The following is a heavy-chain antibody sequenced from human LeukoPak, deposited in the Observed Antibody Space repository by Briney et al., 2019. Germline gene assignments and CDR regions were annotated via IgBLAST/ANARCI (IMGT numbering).Heavy chain of an antibody. CDR1: GYTFTSYG. V-gene: IGHV1-18*01. D-gene: IGHD5-24*01. CDR3: ARENPIDGYNFHDY. CDR2: ISAYNGNT. Sequence: GASVKVSCKASGYTFTSYGISWVRQAPGQGLEWMGWISAYNGNTNYAQKLQGRVTMTTDTSTSTAYMELSRLRSDDTAVYYCARENPIDGYNFHDYWGQGTLVTVSS. J-gene: IGHJ4*02.